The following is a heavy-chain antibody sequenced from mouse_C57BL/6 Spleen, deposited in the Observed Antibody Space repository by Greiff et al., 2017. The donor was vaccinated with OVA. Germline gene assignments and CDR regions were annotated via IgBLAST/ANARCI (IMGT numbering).Heavy chain of an antibody. J-gene: IGHJ1*03. CDR3: TNSGSSYWYFDV. V-gene: IGHV1-15*01. CDR2: IDPETGGT. CDR1: GYTFTDYE. Sequence: VQLQESGAELVRPGASVTLSCKASGYTFTDYEMHWVKQTPVHGLEWIGAIDPETGGTAYNQKFKGKAILTADKSSSTAYMELRSLTSEDSAVYYCTNSGSSYWYFDVWGTGTTVTVSS. D-gene: IGHD1-1*01.